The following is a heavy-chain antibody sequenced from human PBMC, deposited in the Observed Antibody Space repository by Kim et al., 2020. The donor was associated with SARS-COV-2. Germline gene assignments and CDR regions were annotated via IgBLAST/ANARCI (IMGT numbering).Heavy chain of an antibody. CDR2: VYPSDSDT. CDR3: VRRESDF. J-gene: IGHJ4*02. Sequence: GESLKISCQTSGYTFTNYYIAWVRQMPGKGLEWMGLVYPSDSDTKYSPSFRGQVTFSVDKSINTAYLQWRSLKASDSAIYYCVRRESDFWGQGTLVTVSS. CDR1: GYTFTNYY. V-gene: IGHV5-51*01.